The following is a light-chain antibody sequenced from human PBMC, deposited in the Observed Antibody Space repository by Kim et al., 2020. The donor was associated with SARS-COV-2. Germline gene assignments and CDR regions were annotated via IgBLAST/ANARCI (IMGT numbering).Light chain of an antibody. CDR3: QAWDSSTYYV. CDR2: QDS. CDR1: KLGDKY. Sequence: VSPGQTASIPCSGDKLGDKYACWYQQKPGQSPVLVIYQDSKRPSGIPERFSGSNSGNTATLTISGTQAMDEADYYCQAWDSSTYYVFGTGIKVTVL. V-gene: IGLV3-1*01. J-gene: IGLJ1*01.